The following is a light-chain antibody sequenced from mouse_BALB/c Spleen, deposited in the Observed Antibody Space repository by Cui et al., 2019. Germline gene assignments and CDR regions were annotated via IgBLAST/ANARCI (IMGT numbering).Light chain of an antibody. V-gene: IGKV4-55*01. CDR1: SSVSY. CDR3: QQWSSYPRT. Sequence: QIVLTQSPAIMSASPGENVTMTCSASSSVSYMYWYQQKPGYSPRLLIYDTSNLASGVPVRFSGSGSGTSYSLTISRMEAEDAATYYCQQWSSYPRTFGGGTKLEIK. J-gene: IGKJ1*01. CDR2: DTS.